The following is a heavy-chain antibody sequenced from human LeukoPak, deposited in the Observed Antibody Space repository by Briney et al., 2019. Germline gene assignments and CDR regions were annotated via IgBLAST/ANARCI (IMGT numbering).Heavy chain of an antibody. CDR3: ARDLGYAPDY. D-gene: IGHD3-16*01. V-gene: IGHV3-33*01. Sequence: PGRSLRLSCAASAFSFSSYGMHWVRQAPGKGLEWVAVIWSDGSIKFYGDSVKGRFTISRGNSKNTLYLQMDSLRAEDTAIYYCARDLGYAPDYWGQGTLVTVSS. CDR1: AFSFSSYG. CDR2: IWSDGSIK. J-gene: IGHJ4*02.